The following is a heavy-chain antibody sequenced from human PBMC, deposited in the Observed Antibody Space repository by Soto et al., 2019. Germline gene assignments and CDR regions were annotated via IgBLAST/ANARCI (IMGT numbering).Heavy chain of an antibody. CDR3: AGSTDTISFYFDY. Sequence: SETLSLTXTVSGGSISSYYWSWIRQPPGKGLEWIGYTYYSGSTNYNPSLKSRVTISVDTSKNQFSLKLSSVTAADTAVYYCAGSTDTISFYFDYWGQGTLVTVSS. CDR2: TYYSGST. J-gene: IGHJ4*02. D-gene: IGHD3-3*01. CDR1: GGSISSYY. V-gene: IGHV4-59*01.